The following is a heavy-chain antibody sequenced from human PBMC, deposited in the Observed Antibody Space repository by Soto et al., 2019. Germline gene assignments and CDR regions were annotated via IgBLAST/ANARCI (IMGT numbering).Heavy chain of an antibody. CDR2: MNPNSGNT. J-gene: IGHJ4*02. D-gene: IGHD3-3*01. V-gene: IGHV1-8*01. Sequence: QMQLVQSGAEVKKPGASVKVSCKASGYTLTSYDINWVRQATRQGLEWMGWMNPNSGNTGNAQKFQRRVTRPRNTSIGTAYMELSSLRSVDTAVYYFAVEQSGYYDSWGQGTLVTVSS. CDR3: AVEQSGYYDS. CDR1: GYTLTSYD.